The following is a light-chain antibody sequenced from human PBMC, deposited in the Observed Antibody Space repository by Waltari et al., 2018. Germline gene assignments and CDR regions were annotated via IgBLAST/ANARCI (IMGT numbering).Light chain of an antibody. Sequence: IQLTQSPSALSASVGARVTITCRASQTIDNYLAWYQQKPGEAPKVMIYDASTLETGVPSRFSGSGFGTDFSLTISSLQPDDFATYWCQQYNIYSPQAFGQGTKVEVK. CDR3: QQYNIYSPQA. J-gene: IGKJ1*01. CDR2: DAS. CDR1: QTIDNY. V-gene: IGKV1-5*01.